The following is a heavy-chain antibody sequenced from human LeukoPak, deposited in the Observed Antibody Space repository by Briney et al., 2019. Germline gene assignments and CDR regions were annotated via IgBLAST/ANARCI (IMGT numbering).Heavy chain of an antibody. Sequence: PSETLSLTWTVAGGSISSSSDYWGWIRQPPGRGLDWTGSIYYSGSTYYNPSLKSRVTISVDTSKNQFSLKLSSVTAADTAVYYCASHSSPYYDFWSGYPERDYWGQGTLVTVSS. CDR3: ASHSSPYYDFWSGYPERDY. J-gene: IGHJ4*02. CDR1: GGSISSSSDY. CDR2: IYYSGST. V-gene: IGHV4-39*01. D-gene: IGHD3-3*01.